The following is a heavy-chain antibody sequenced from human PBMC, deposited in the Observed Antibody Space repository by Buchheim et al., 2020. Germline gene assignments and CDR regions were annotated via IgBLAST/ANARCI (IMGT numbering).Heavy chain of an antibody. J-gene: IGHJ4*02. CDR3: VLPAAMRLRYPFDY. CDR1: GYTFTGYY. Sequence: QVQLVQSGAEVKKPGASVKVSCKASGYTFTGYYMHWVRQAPGQGLEWMGLINPSGGSTSYAQKFQGRVTMTRDTSTSTVYMELNSLRSEDTAVYYCVLPAAMRLRYPFDYWGQGTL. CDR2: INPSGGST. V-gene: IGHV1-46*01. D-gene: IGHD2-2*01.